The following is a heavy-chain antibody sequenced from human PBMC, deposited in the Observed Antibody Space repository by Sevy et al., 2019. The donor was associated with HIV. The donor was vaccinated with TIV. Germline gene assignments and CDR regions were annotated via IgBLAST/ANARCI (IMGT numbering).Heavy chain of an antibody. CDR2: IIPIFGTA. CDR1: GGTFSSYA. V-gene: IGHV1-69*13. D-gene: IGHD6-13*01. CDR3: ARATIAAAGGLYRYYYGMDV. Sequence: ASVKVSCKASGGTFSSYAISWVRQAPGQGLEWMGGIIPIFGTANYAQKFQGRVTITADESTSTDYMELSRLRSEDTAVYYCARATIAAAGGLYRYYYGMDVWGQGTTVTVSS. J-gene: IGHJ6*02.